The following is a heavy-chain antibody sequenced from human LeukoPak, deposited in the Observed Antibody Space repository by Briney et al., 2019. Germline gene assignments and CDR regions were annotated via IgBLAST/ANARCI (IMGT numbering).Heavy chain of an antibody. CDR2: IDGDGSGT. CDR1: GRTLSSIW. CDR3: ATVFDY. Sequence: GALRRSCAAAGRTLSSIWVHWVRHPPGKGLEWVSRIDGDGSGTSYADSVKGRFTISRDTAKSTVYLQMNSLRAEDTAVYYCATVFDYWGQGTLVTVSS. V-gene: IGHV3-74*01. J-gene: IGHJ4*02.